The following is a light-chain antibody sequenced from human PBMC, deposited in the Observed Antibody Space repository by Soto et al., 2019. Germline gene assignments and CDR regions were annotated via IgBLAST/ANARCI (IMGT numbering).Light chain of an antibody. V-gene: IGLV2-23*01. CDR1: SSDVGSYNF. CDR3: CSYAGSSTPYV. Sequence: QSVLTQPASVSGSPGQSITISCTGTSSDVGSYNFVSWYQQHPGKAPKLMIYEGSKRPSGVSNRFSGSKSGNTASLTISGLQAEDEADYSCCSYAGSSTPYVFGTGTQLTVL. CDR2: EGS. J-gene: IGLJ1*01.